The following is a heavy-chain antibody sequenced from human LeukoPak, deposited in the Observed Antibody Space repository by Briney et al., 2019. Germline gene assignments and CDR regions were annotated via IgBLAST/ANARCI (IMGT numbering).Heavy chain of an antibody. CDR2: INPNSGGT. J-gene: IGHJ4*02. CDR3: ARDITGYSSGWYESYFDY. Sequence: ASVKVSCKASGYTFTGYYLHWVRQAPGQGLEWMGWINPNSGGTNYAQKFQGRVTMTRDTSISTAYMELSRLRSDDTAVYYCARDITGYSSGWYESYFDYWGQGTLVTVSS. V-gene: IGHV1-2*02. CDR1: GYTFTGYY. D-gene: IGHD6-19*01.